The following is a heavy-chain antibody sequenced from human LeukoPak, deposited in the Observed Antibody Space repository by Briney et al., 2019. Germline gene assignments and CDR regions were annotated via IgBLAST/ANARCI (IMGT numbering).Heavy chain of an antibody. J-gene: IGHJ4*02. CDR3: ARLAAGSGSFDY. Sequence: SETLSLTCTVSGAPISSSSYYWGWIRQPPGKGLEWIGTSYYSGSTYYNASLKSRVTISMDTSKNQFSLKLSSVTAADTAVYYCARLAAGSGSFDYWGQGTLVSVFS. V-gene: IGHV4-39*01. CDR1: GAPISSSSYY. D-gene: IGHD6-19*01. CDR2: SYYSGST.